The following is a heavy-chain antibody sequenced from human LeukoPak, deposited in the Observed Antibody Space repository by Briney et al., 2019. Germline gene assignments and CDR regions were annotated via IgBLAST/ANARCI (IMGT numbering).Heavy chain of an antibody. CDR2: IYTSGST. CDR1: GGSISSYY. V-gene: IGHV4-4*09. Sequence: TSETLSLTCTVSGGSISSYYWSWIRQPPGKGLEWIGYIYTSGSTNYNPSLKSRVTISVDTSKNQFSLKLSSVTAADTAVYYCARRPLYYDSSGFTLGDDAFDIWGQGTMVTVSS. D-gene: IGHD3-22*01. J-gene: IGHJ3*02. CDR3: ARRPLYYDSSGFTLGDDAFDI.